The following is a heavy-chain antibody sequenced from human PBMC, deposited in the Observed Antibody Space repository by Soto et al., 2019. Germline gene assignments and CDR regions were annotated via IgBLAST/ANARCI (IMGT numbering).Heavy chain of an antibody. CDR3: AKERWAAAGTPTLDY. Sequence: EVQLLESGGGLVQPGGSLRLSCAASGFTFSSYAMSWVRQATGQGLEWVSAISGGTSSTYYADSVKGRFTISRDNSKNTLYLQMNSLRAEDTAVYYCAKERWAAAGTPTLDYWGQGTLVTVSS. D-gene: IGHD6-13*01. V-gene: IGHV3-23*01. CDR1: GFTFSSYA. CDR2: ISGGTSST. J-gene: IGHJ4*02.